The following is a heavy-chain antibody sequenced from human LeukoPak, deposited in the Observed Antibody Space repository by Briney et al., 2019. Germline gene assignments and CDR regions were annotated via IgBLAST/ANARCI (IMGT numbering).Heavy chain of an antibody. CDR3: ARDLRRSYDSSGYYEDY. CDR1: GFTVSSNY. V-gene: IGHV3-21*01. Sequence: GGSLRLSCAASGFTVSSNYMSWVRQAPGKGLEWVSSISSSSSYIYYADSVKGRFTISRDNAKNSLYLQMNSLRAEDTAVYYCARDLRRSYDSSGYYEDYWGQGTLVTVSS. D-gene: IGHD3-22*01. CDR2: ISSSSSYI. J-gene: IGHJ4*02.